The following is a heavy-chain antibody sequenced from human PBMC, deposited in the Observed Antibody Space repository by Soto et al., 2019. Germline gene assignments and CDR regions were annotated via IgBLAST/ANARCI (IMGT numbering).Heavy chain of an antibody. CDR3: ARSRSGAVHDSFGY. J-gene: IGHJ1*01. Sequence: QVQLVESGGRVVQPGGSLRLSCAASGFMFSRYAIHWVRQAPGKGLEWVAVISKDGSVNYYADSVRGRFSISRDKSKNTVYLDMNGMRDDDTAVFYCARSRSGAVHDSFGYWGQGTLVTVSS. V-gene: IGHV3-30-3*01. D-gene: IGHD3-3*01. CDR1: GFMFSRYA. CDR2: ISKDGSVN.